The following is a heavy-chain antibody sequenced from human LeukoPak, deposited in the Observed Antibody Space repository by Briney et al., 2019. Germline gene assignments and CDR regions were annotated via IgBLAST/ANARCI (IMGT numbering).Heavy chain of an antibody. J-gene: IGHJ4*02. CDR3: ARGPFNYYDSSGCYFDY. CDR1: GGSFSGYY. V-gene: IGHV4-34*01. Sequence: PSETLSLTCAVYGGSFSGYYWSWIRQPPGKGLEWIGEINHSGSTNYNPSLKSRVTISVDTSKNQFSLKLSSVTAADTAVYYCARGPFNYYDSSGCYFDYWGQGTLVTVSS. D-gene: IGHD3-22*01. CDR2: INHSGST.